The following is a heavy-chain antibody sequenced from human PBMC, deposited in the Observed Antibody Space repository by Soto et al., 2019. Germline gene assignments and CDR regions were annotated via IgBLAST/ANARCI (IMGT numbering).Heavy chain of an antibody. Sequence: SETLSLTCPVSGGSISSYYWSWIRQPPGKGLEWIGYIYYSGSTNYNPSLKSRVTISVDTSKNQFSLKLSSVTAADTAVYYCARDPKGYSSGWYDYWGQGTLVTVSS. CDR2: IYYSGST. CDR3: ARDPKGYSSGWYDY. D-gene: IGHD6-19*01. V-gene: IGHV4-59*08. CDR1: GGSISSYY. J-gene: IGHJ4*02.